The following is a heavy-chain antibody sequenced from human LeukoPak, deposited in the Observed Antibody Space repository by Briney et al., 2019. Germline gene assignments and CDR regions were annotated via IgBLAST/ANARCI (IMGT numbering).Heavy chain of an antibody. V-gene: IGHV3-7*03. Sequence: PGGSLRLSCAASGFTFSSYWMSWVRQAPGKGLEWAANIKQDGSEKYYVDSVKGRFTISRDNAKNSLYLQMNSLRAEDTAVYYCARIGGSCYSGCDYFDYWGQGTLVTVSS. CDR2: IKQDGSEK. CDR1: GFTFSSYW. D-gene: IGHD2-15*01. J-gene: IGHJ4*02. CDR3: ARIGGSCYSGCDYFDY.